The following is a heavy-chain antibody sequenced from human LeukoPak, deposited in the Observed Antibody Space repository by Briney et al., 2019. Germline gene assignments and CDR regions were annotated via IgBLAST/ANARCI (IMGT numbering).Heavy chain of an antibody. CDR1: GFTFSSYW. CDR3: ARDRGFEKELTSWFDP. Sequence: PGGSLRLSCAASGFTFSSYWMSWVRQAPGKGLKWVASIKEDGSEKHYVDSVKGRFTISRDNAKNSLYLQMNSLRAEDTAVYYCARDRGFEKELTSWFDPWGQGTLVTVSS. V-gene: IGHV3-7*01. CDR2: IKEDGSEK. D-gene: IGHD1-26*01. J-gene: IGHJ5*02.